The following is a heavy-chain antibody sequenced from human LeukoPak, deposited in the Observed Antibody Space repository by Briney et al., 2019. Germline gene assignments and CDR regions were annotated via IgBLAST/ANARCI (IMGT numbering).Heavy chain of an antibody. D-gene: IGHD2-8*01. CDR1: GFTVSSNY. V-gene: IGHV3-66*01. CDR3: ARTQPDIVLMVYASHYGMDV. CDR2: IYSGGST. Sequence: PGGSLRLSCAASGFTVSSNYMSWVRQAPGKGLEWVSVIYSGGSTYYADSVKGRFTISRDNSKNTLYLQMNSLRAEDTAVYYCARTQPDIVLMVYASHYGMDVWGQGTTVTVSS. J-gene: IGHJ6*02.